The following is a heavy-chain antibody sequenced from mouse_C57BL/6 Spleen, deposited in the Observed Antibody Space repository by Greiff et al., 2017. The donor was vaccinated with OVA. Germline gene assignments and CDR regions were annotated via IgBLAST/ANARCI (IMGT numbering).Heavy chain of an antibody. CDR1: GFTFSSYA. CDR2: ISDGGSYT. J-gene: IGHJ3*01. V-gene: IGHV5-4*03. D-gene: IGHD3-2*02. CDR3: ARAPGTAQAFFAY. Sequence: EVKLQESGGGLVKPGGSLKLSCAASGFTFSSYAMSWVRQTPEKRLEWVATISDGGSYTYYPDNVKGRFTISRDNAKNNLYLQMSHLKSEDTAMYYCARAPGTAQAFFAYWGQGTLVTVSA.